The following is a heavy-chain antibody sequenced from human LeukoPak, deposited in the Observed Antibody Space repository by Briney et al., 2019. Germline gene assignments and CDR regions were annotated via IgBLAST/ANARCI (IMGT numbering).Heavy chain of an antibody. CDR3: VRGGDAIAFDY. V-gene: IGHV1-8*02. Sequence: ASVKVSCKASGGTFSSYAINWVRQATGQGLEWMGWMNPNSGNTGYAQKFQGRVTMTRNTSISTAYMELSSLRSEDTAVYYCVRGGDAIAFDYWGQGTLVTVSS. CDR2: MNPNSGNT. J-gene: IGHJ4*02. D-gene: IGHD3-16*01. CDR1: GGTFSSYA.